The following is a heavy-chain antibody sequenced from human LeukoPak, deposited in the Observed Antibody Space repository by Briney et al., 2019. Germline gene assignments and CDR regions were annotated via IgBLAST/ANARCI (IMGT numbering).Heavy chain of an antibody. CDR2: ISGSSSYI. CDR3: ARDGSIAAGDAAFDI. CDR1: GFTFSSYS. Sequence: GGSLRLSCAASGFTFSSYSMNWVRQAPGKGLEWVSSISGSSSYIYYADSVKGRFTISRDNAKNSLYLQMNSLRAEDTAVYYCARDGSIAAGDAAFDIWGQGTMVTVSS. J-gene: IGHJ3*02. V-gene: IGHV3-21*04. D-gene: IGHD6-6*01.